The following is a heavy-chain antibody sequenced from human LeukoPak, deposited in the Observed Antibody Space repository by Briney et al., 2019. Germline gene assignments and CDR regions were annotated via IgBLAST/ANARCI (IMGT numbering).Heavy chain of an antibody. CDR2: IWYDGSNT. D-gene: IGHD4-11*01. V-gene: IGHV3-33*01. Sequence: GSLRLSCAASGFTFSSYGMHWVRQAPGKGLEWVAVIWYDGSNTYYADSVKGRLTISRDNSKNTLYLQMNSLRAEDTAIYYCATLLQGDGMDVWGKGTTVTVSS. CDR3: ATLLQGDGMDV. CDR1: GFTFSSYG. J-gene: IGHJ6*04.